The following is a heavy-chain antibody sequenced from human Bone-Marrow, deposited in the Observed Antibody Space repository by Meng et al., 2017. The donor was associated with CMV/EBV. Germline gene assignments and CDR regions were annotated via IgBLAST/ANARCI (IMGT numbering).Heavy chain of an antibody. J-gene: IGHJ4*02. V-gene: IGHV3-23*01. CDR2: ISGSGDNT. CDR1: GLTFSSYA. CDR3: ARGPDYSYFDY. Sequence: GESLKISCAASGLTFSSYAMSWVRQAPGKGLEWVSAISGSGDNTYYPDSVKGRFTISRDNSKNTLYLQMNSLRAEDTVVYYCARGPDYSYFDYWGQGTLVTVSS. D-gene: IGHD4-11*01.